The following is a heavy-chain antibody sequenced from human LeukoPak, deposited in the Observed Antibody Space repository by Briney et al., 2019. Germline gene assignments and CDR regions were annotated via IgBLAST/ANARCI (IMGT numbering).Heavy chain of an antibody. CDR2: INPNSGGT. V-gene: IGHV1-2*06. Sequence: ASVKVSCKASGGTFSSYAISWVRQAPGQGLEWMGRINPNSGGTNYAQKFQGRVTMTRDTSISTAYMELSRLRSDDTAVYYCARPNVDSSGYWSYFDYWGQGTLVTVSS. J-gene: IGHJ4*02. CDR3: ARPNVDSSGYWSYFDY. D-gene: IGHD3-22*01. CDR1: GGTFSSYA.